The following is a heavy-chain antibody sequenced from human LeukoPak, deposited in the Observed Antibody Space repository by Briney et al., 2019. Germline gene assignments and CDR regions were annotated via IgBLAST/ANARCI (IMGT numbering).Heavy chain of an antibody. CDR3: ARRIKSGILPFDY. D-gene: IGHD1-1*01. CDR2: INPNNGGT. Sequence: ASVKVSCKASGYTFTDYYMHWVRQAPGQELEWMGWINPNNGGTKYAQKFQGRVTMTRDTSISTAYMELTRLRSDATAVYYCARRIKSGILPFDYWGQGTLVSVSS. CDR1: GYTFTDYY. V-gene: IGHV1-2*02. J-gene: IGHJ4*02.